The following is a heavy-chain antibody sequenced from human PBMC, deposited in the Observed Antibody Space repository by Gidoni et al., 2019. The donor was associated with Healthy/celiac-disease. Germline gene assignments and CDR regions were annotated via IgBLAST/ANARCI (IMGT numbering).Heavy chain of an antibody. D-gene: IGHD3-3*01. CDR3: ARASEDHYDFWSGYYRGDYFDY. CDR2: IYYSGST. V-gene: IGHV4-31*03. J-gene: IGHJ4*02. Sequence: QVQLQESGPGLVKPSQTLSLTCTVSGGSISSVGYYWSWIRQHPGKGLEWIGYIYYSGSTYYNPSLKSRVTISVDTSKNQFSLKLSSVTAADTAVYYCARASEDHYDFWSGYYRGDYFDYWGQGTLVTVSS. CDR1: GGSISSVGYY.